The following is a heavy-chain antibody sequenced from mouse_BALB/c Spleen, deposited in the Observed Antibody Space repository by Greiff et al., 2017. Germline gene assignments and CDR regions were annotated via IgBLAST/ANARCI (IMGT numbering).Heavy chain of an antibody. J-gene: IGHJ1*01. CDR3: ARRGPYFDV. V-gene: IGHV2-2*02. CDR2: IWSGGST. CDR1: GFSLTSYG. Sequence: QVQLQQSGPGLVQPSQSLSITCTVSGFSLTSYGVHWVRQSPGKGLEWLGVIWSGGSTDYNAAFISRLSISKDNSKSQVFFKMNSLQANDTAIYYCARRGPYFDVWGAGTTVTVSS.